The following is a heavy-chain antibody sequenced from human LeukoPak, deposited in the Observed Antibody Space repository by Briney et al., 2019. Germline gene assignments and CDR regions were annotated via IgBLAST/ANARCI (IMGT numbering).Heavy chain of an antibody. D-gene: IGHD6-13*01. CDR3: ASVRTYSSSWRYYYYYMDV. Sequence: SQTLSLTCTVSGGSISSYYWSWIRQPPGKGLEWIGYIYYSGSTNYNPSLKSRVTISVDTSKNQFSLKLSSVTAADTAVYYCASVRTYSSSWRYYYYYMDVWGKGTTVTISS. V-gene: IGHV4-59*01. J-gene: IGHJ6*03. CDR1: GGSISSYY. CDR2: IYYSGST.